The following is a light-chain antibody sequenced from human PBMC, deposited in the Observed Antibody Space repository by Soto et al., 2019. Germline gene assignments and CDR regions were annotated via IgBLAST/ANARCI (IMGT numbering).Light chain of an antibody. J-gene: IGLJ1*01. CDR3: CSYAGSFSYV. CDR1: SSDVGGYNY. Sequence: ALTQPRSVSGSPGQSVTISCTGTSSDVGGYNYVSWYQQHPGKAPKLMIYDVSKRPSGVPDRFSGSKSGNTASLTISGLQAEDEADYYCCSYAGSFSYVFGTGTKLTVL. V-gene: IGLV2-11*01. CDR2: DVS.